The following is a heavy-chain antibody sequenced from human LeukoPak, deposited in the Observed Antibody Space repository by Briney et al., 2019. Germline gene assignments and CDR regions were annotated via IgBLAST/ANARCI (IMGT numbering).Heavy chain of an antibody. V-gene: IGHV4-59*01. CDR2: IYYSGST. D-gene: IGHD3-22*01. J-gene: IGHJ6*02. CDR1: GGSISSYY. Sequence: SETLSLTCTVSGGSISSYYWSWIRQPPGKGLEWIGYIYYSGSTNYNPSLKSRVTISVDTSKNQFSLKLSSVTAADTAVYYCARVKYYYDSSGYLALYGMDVWGQGTTVTVSS. CDR3: ARVKYYYDSSGYLALYGMDV.